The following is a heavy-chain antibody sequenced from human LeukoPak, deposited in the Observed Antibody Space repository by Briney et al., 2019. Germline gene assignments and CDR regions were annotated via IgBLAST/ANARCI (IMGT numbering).Heavy chain of an antibody. Sequence: QPGGSLRLSCAASGFSFSSYWMNWVRHAPGKGLVWVSRISSDGSSTNYADSVKGRFTISRDNAKNTLYQQMNSLRVEDTAVYYCARGRPHGSDYWGQGTLITVSS. D-gene: IGHD2-15*01. CDR2: ISSDGSST. CDR3: ARGRPHGSDY. J-gene: IGHJ4*02. CDR1: GFSFSSYW. V-gene: IGHV3-74*01.